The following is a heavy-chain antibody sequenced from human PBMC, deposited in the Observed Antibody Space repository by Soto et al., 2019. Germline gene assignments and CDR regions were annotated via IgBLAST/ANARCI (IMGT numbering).Heavy chain of an antibody. J-gene: IGHJ6*03. D-gene: IGHD2-2*01. CDR1: GGSISSYY. Sequence: SETLSLTCTVSGGSISSYYWTWIRQPPGKGLEWIGYIYYSGSTNYNPSLKSRVTISVDTSKNQFSLKLSSVTAADTAVYYCARGNLPRYCTSATCASYMDVWGKGTTVTVSS. CDR2: IYYSGST. CDR3: ARGNLPRYCTSATCASYMDV. V-gene: IGHV4-59*01.